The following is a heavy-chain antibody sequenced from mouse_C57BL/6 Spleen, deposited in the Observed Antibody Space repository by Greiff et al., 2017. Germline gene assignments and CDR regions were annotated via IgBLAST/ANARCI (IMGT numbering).Heavy chain of an antibody. V-gene: IGHV2-5*01. CDR1: GFSLTSYG. CDR3: ATKGGYDYDEGFDY. CDR2: IWRGGST. Sequence: VQGVESGPGLVQPSQSLSITCTVSGFSLTSYGVHWVRQSPGKGLEWLGVIWRGGSTDYNAAFMSRLSITKDNSKSQVFFKMNSLQADDTAIYYCATKGGYDYDEGFDYWGQGTTLTVSS. D-gene: IGHD2-4*01. J-gene: IGHJ2*01.